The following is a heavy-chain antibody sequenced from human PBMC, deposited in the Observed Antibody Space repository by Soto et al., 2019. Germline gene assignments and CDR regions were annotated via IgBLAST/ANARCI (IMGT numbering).Heavy chain of an antibody. CDR1: GFTFSSYG. Sequence: GGSRRLSCAASGFTFSSYGMHWVRQAPGKGLEWVAVISYDGSNKYYADSVKGRFTISRDNSKNTLYLQMNSLRAEDTAVYYCAKIVAGDYDFWSGYYSYGMDVWGQGTTVTVSS. D-gene: IGHD3-3*01. V-gene: IGHV3-30*18. J-gene: IGHJ6*02. CDR2: ISYDGSNK. CDR3: AKIVAGDYDFWSGYYSYGMDV.